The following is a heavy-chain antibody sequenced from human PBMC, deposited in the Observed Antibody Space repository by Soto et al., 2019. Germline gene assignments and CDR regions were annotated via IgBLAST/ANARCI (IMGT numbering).Heavy chain of an antibody. CDR1: GFTFSDSP. CDR2: IRNKANNYAT. V-gene: IGHV3-73*01. CDR3: ARGYDFWSGYYYPYGMDV. Sequence: GSLRLSCAASGFTFSDSPMHWVRQASGKGLEWVGRIRNKANNYATAYAASVKGRFTISRDNSKNTLYLQMNSLRAEDTAVYYCARGYDFWSGYYYPYGMDVWGQGTTVTVSS. J-gene: IGHJ6*02. D-gene: IGHD3-3*01.